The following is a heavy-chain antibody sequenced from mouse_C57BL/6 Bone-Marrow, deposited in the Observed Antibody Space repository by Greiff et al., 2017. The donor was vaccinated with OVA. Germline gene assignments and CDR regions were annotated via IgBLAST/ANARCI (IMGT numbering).Heavy chain of an antibody. CDR1: GFSLTSYG. Sequence: QVQLKESGPGLVQPSQSLSITCTVSGFSLTSYGVHWVRQSPGKGLEWLGVIWSGGRTDYNAAFISRLSISKDNAKSQVYFKMNSLQADDTAIYDCARKKYDYLMDYWGQGTSVTVSS. V-gene: IGHV2-2*01. D-gene: IGHD2-4*01. CDR3: ARKKYDYLMDY. J-gene: IGHJ4*01. CDR2: IWSGGRT.